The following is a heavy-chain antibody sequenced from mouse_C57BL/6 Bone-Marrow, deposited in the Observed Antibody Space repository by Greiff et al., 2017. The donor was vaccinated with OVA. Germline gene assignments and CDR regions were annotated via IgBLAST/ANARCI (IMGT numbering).Heavy chain of an antibody. D-gene: IGHD3-2*02. CDR1: GYTFTEYS. CDR3: ARNPYSSGYGYAMDY. J-gene: IGHJ4*01. Sequence: VMLVESGAELVKPGASVKLSCTASGYTFTEYSIHWVKQRSGQGLEWIGWFYPGSGSIKNNEKFNDKATLTADKSTSTVYMELSRSTSEDYAVYFCARNPYSSGYGYAMDYWGQGTSVTVSS. CDR2: FYPGSGSI. V-gene: IGHV1-62-2*01.